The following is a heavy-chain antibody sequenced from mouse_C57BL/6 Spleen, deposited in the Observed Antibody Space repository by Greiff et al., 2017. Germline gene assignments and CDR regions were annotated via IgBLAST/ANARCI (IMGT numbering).Heavy chain of an antibody. CDR3: ARALYYYGRPAWFAY. CDR1: GYSITSGYY. J-gene: IGHJ3*01. CDR2: ISYDGSN. D-gene: IGHD1-1*01. Sequence: DVKLVESGPGLVKPSQSLSFTCSVTGYSITSGYYWNWIRQFPGNKLEWMGYISYDGSNNYNPSLKNRISITRDTSKNQFFLKLNSVTTEDTATYYCARALYYYGRPAWFAYWGQAALVTVSA. V-gene: IGHV3-6*01.